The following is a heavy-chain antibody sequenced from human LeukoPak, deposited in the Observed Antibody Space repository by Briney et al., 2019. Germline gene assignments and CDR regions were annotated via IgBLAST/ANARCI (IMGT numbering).Heavy chain of an antibody. D-gene: IGHD3-3*01. Sequence: PSETLSLTCAVYGGSFSGYYWSWIRQPPGKGLEWIGEINHSGSTNYNPSLKSRVTISVDKSKNQFSLKLSSVTAADTAVYYCARDPGLEWSSFDYWGQGTLVTVSS. CDR1: GGSFSGYY. J-gene: IGHJ4*02. V-gene: IGHV4-34*01. CDR3: ARDPGLEWSSFDY. CDR2: INHSGST.